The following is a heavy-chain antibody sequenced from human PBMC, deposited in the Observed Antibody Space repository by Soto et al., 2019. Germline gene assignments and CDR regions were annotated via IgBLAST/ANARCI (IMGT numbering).Heavy chain of an antibody. CDR3: ARRRGYCSSTSCRPFDY. V-gene: IGHV3-9*01. D-gene: IGHD2-2*01. CDR2: ISGNSGSI. CDR1: GFTFDDYA. Sequence: GGSLRLSCAASGFTFDDYAMHWVRQAPGKGLEWVSGISGNSGSIGYADSVKGRFTISRDNAKNSLYLQMNSPRAEDTALYYCARRRGYCSSTSCRPFDYWGQGTLVTVSS. J-gene: IGHJ4*02.